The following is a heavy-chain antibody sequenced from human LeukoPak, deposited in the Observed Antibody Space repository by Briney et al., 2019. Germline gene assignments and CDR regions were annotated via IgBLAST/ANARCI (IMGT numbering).Heavy chain of an antibody. Sequence: GSLRLSCAASGFTFSSYAMSWIRQPPGKGLEWIGEINHSGSTNYNPSLKSRVTISVDTSKNQFSLKLSSVTAADTAVYYCARVRLDSSGYYTQVDYWGQGTLVTVSS. J-gene: IGHJ4*02. CDR1: GFTFSSYA. CDR2: INHSGST. V-gene: IGHV4-34*01. CDR3: ARVRLDSSGYYTQVDY. D-gene: IGHD3-22*01.